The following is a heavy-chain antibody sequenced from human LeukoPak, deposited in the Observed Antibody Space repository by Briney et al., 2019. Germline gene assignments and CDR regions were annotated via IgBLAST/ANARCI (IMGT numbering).Heavy chain of an antibody. CDR1: GFPFSSFG. CDR2: TSYDGGNK. J-gene: IGHJ3*02. D-gene: IGHD4-23*01. V-gene: IGHV3-30*18. Sequence: PGRSLRLSCAASGFPFSSFGTHWVRQAPGKGLEWVAVTSYDGGNKYYADSVKGRFTISSDNSKNTLYLQMNSLRAEDTAVYYCAKDYGGNNYDAFDIWGQGTMVAVSS. CDR3: AKDYGGNNYDAFDI.